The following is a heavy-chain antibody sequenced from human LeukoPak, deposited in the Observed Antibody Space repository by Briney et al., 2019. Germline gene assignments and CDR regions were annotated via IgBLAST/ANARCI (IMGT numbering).Heavy chain of an antibody. V-gene: IGHV4-39*01. CDR3: ARNASDSGTSYFDY. CDR2: IYYSGST. Sequence: PETLSLTCTVSGGSISSITYYWGWIRQPPGKGLEWIGSIYYSGSTSYNPSLKSRVTISVDTSKNQFSLKLDSVTAADTAVYYCARNASDSGTSYFDYWGQGTLVTVSS. D-gene: IGHD1-26*01. J-gene: IGHJ4*02. CDR1: GGSISSITYY.